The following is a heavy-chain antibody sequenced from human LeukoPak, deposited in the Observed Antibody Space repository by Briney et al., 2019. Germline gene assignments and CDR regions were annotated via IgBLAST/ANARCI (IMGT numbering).Heavy chain of an antibody. Sequence: QPGGSLRLSCAASGFTFSSNYMSWVRQAPGKGLEWVSVIYSGGSTYYADSVKGRFTISRHNFKSTLYLQMNSLRAEDTAVYYCARGHRGYSADYWGQGTLVTVSS. CDR3: ARGHRGYSADY. J-gene: IGHJ4*02. V-gene: IGHV3-53*04. CDR2: IYSGGST. D-gene: IGHD5-18*01. CDR1: GFTFSSNY.